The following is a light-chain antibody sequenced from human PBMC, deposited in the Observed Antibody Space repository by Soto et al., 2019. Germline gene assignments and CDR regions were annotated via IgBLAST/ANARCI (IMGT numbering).Light chain of an antibody. V-gene: IGKV3-20*01. CDR1: QSVSSSY. Sequence: ENVLTQSPGTLSLSPGERATLSCRASQSVSSSYLAWYQQKPGQAPRLLIYGASSRATGIPDRFSGSGSGTDFTLTINKLEHEDFAVYYCQEYGSSPRTFGQGTKVEIK. J-gene: IGKJ1*01. CDR3: QEYGSSPRT. CDR2: GAS.